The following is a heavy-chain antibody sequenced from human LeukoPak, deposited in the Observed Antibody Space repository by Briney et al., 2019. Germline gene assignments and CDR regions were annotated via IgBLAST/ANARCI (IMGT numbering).Heavy chain of an antibody. D-gene: IGHD3-3*01. CDR2: INPNTGGT. J-gene: IGHJ4*02. V-gene: IGHV1-2*02. CDR1: GYTFTGYY. Sequence: ASVKVSCKASGYTFTGYYMHWVRQAPGQGLEWMGWINPNTGGTNYAQKFQGRVTMTRDTSITTAYMDLTSLRSDDTAVYFCARDISRITMFGVVPYYFESWGQGTLVTVSS. CDR3: ARDISRITMFGVVPYYFES.